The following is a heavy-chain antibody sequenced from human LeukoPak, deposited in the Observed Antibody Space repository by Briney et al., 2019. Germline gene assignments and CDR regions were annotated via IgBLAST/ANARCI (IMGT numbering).Heavy chain of an antibody. CDR2: IDPSDSYT. CDR1: GYSFTSCW. V-gene: IGHV5-10-1*01. CDR3: ARHLDSAGAVPADYGMDV. Sequence: KPGESLRISCKGSGYSFTSCWISWVRQMPGKGLEWMGRIDPSDSYTNYSPSFQGYVTISADKSISTAYLQWSSLKASDTAMYYCARHLDSAGAVPADYGMDVWGKGTTVTVSS. D-gene: IGHD2-2*01. J-gene: IGHJ6*04.